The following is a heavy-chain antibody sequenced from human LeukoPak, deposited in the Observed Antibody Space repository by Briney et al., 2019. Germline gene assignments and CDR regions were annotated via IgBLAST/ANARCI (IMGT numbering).Heavy chain of an antibody. CDR3: ARGYDILTGYYKGDFDY. D-gene: IGHD3-9*01. J-gene: IGHJ4*02. Sequence: SETLSLTCTVSGGSISSSSYYWSWIRQPPGKGLEWIGYIYYSGSTYYNPSLKSRVTISVDTSKNQFSLKLSSVTAADTAVYYCARGYDILTGYYKGDFDYWGQGTLVTVSS. CDR1: GGSISSSSYY. CDR2: IYYSGST. V-gene: IGHV4-30-4*08.